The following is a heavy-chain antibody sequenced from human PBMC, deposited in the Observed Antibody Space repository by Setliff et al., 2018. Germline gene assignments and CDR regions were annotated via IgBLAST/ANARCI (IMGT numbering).Heavy chain of an antibody. V-gene: IGHV4-38-2*02. CDR3: ASMGATAYYFDY. CDR1: GDSISSTYH. Sequence: SETLSLTCNVSGDSISSTYHWGWIRQSPGKGLEWIGTIYHSGNTYYNPSLNSRLTISVDTSKNQFSLKLSSVTAADPAVYYCASMGATAYYFDYWGQGTLVTVSS. J-gene: IGHJ4*02. D-gene: IGHD1-26*01. CDR2: IYHSGNT.